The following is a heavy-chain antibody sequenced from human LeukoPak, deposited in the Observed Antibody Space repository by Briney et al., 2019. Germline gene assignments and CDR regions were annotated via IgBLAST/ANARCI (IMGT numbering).Heavy chain of an antibody. Sequence: GGSLRLSCAASGFTFDDYAMHWVRQAPGKGLEWVSLISWDGGSTCYADSVKGRFTISRDNSKNSLYLQMNSLRAEDTALYYCAKSHCSSTSCYMGGYFDYWGQGTLVTVSS. V-gene: IGHV3-43D*03. CDR1: GFTFDDYA. D-gene: IGHD2-2*02. CDR3: AKSHCSSTSCYMGGYFDY. CDR2: ISWDGGST. J-gene: IGHJ4*02.